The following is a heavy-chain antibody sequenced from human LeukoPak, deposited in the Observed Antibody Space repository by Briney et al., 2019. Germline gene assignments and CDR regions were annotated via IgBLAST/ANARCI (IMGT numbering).Heavy chain of an antibody. CDR2: IIPIFGTA. CDR1: GGTFSSYA. V-gene: IGHV1-69*13. J-gene: IGHJ5*02. CDR3: ARSQGYCSGGSCYPYNWFDP. Sequence: ASVKVSCKASGGTFSSYAISWVRQAPGQGLEWMGGIIPIFGTANYAQKFQGRVTITADESTSTAYMGLSSLRSEDTAVYYCARSQGYCSGGSCYPYNWFDPWGQGTLVTVSS. D-gene: IGHD2-15*01.